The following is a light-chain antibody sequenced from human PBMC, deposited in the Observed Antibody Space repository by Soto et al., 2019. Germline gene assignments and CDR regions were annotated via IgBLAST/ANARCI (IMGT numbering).Light chain of an antibody. CDR2: DPS. V-gene: IGKV3-11*01. CDR1: RFLSSY. J-gene: IGKJ5*01. Sequence: ELVLTQSPATLSLSPGERATLSCRASRFLSSYLAWYQQKPGQPPRHLIYDPSNRAAGIPARLSGSRSGTDFTLTTSSLEPQDFAVYCCHQRNKFGQGTRREIK. CDR3: HQRNK.